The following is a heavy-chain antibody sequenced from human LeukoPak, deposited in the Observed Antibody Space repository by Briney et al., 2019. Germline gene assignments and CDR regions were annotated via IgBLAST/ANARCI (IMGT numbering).Heavy chain of an antibody. V-gene: IGHV1-69*04. CDR2: IIPILGIA. Sequence: SVKVSCKASGGTFSSYAISWVRQAPGQGLEWMGRIIPILGIANYAQKFQGRVTITADKSTSTAYMELSSLRSEDTAVYYCASSITMVRGVISYFDYWGQGTLVTVSS. J-gene: IGHJ4*02. D-gene: IGHD3-10*01. CDR3: ASSITMVRGVISYFDY. CDR1: GGTFSSYA.